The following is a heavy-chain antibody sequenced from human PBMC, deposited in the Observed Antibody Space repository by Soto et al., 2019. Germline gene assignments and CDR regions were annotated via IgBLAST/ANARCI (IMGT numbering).Heavy chain of an antibody. Sequence: SVKVSCKASGGTFSSYAISWVRQAPGQGLEWMGGIIPIFGTANYAQKFQGRVTITVDESTSTAYMELSSLRSEDTAVYYCARGVAEYSSSSPADYWGQGTLVTVSS. J-gene: IGHJ4*02. D-gene: IGHD6-6*01. CDR3: ARGVAEYSSSSPADY. CDR1: GGTFSSYA. CDR2: IIPIFGTA. V-gene: IGHV1-69*13.